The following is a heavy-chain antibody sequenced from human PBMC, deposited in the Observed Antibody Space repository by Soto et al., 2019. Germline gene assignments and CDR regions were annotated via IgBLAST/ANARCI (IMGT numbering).Heavy chain of an antibody. V-gene: IGHV4-61*01. CDR3: AMIPVDTSMIYWFDP. CDR2: IYYSGST. J-gene: IGHJ5*01. D-gene: IGHD5-18*01. Sequence: SETLSLTCTVSGDSGTSGSYYWSWIRHPPGKGLEWIGHIYYSGSTNYSPSLKSRVTISLDTSNNQFSLKVTSVTAADTAVYYCAMIPVDTSMIYWFDPWRKGTLVTVSS. CDR1: GDSGTSGSYY.